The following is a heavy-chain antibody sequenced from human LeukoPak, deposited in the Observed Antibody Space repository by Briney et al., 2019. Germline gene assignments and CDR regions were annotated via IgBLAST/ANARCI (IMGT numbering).Heavy chain of an antibody. Sequence: SQTLSLTCAISGDSVSSNRAAWHWLRQSPSRGLEWLGRTYYRSQWYVDYASSVKSRIILTPDTSKNQFSLQLNSVTPEDTAAYYCAREGWWFDFWGQGTLVTVFS. V-gene: IGHV6-1*01. CDR1: GDSVSSNRAA. J-gene: IGHJ4*02. CDR2: TYYRSQWYV. CDR3: AREGWWFDF. D-gene: IGHD2-15*01.